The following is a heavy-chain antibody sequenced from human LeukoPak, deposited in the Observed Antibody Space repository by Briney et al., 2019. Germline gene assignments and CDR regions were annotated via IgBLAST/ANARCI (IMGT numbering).Heavy chain of an antibody. CDR2: IYYSGST. J-gene: IGHJ4*02. D-gene: IGHD3-3*01. CDR3: ARVGGFWSGYYIDY. V-gene: IGHV4-39*07. Sequence: PSETLSLTCTVSGGSISSSSYYWGWIRQPPGKGLEWIGSIYYSGSTYYNPSLKSRVTISVDTSKNQFSLKLSSVTAADTAVYYCARVGGFWSGYYIDYWGQGTLVTVSS. CDR1: GGSISSSSYY.